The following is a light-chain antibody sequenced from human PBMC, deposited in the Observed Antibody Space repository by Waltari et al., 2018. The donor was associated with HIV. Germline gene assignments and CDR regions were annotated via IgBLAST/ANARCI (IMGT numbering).Light chain of an antibody. CDR3: QAWDSNTGV. CDR2: QDT. J-gene: IGLJ2*01. V-gene: IGLV3-1*01. Sequence: SYELTQPPSVSVSPGQTARITCSGDTLDDKYIYWYQQKSGQSPVLVIFQDTKRPSGIPERFSGSNSGNTATLTITGAQAMDEADFYCQAWDSNTGVFGGGTKLTVL. CDR1: TLDDKY.